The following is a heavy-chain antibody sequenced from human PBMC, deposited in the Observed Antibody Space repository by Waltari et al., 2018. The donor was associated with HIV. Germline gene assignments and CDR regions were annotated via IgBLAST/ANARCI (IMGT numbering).Heavy chain of an antibody. D-gene: IGHD1-1*01. J-gene: IGHJ3*02. CDR3: ATQQRRAFDI. Sequence: VQLLQSGAEVKKPGASVRVSCKASGYTFTRYYVHWVRQAPAQGLAWMGLINPSGGSTTSAHNFQGRVTMTRATSSSTVYMELSSLTSEDTAVYYCATQQRRAFDIWGLGTMVAVSS. CDR1: GYTFTRYY. V-gene: IGHV1-46*01. CDR2: INPSGGST.